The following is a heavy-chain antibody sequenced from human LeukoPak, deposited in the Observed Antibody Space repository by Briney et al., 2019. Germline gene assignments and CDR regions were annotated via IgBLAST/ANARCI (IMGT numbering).Heavy chain of an antibody. V-gene: IGHV3-23*01. CDR1: GITFSAYA. CDR3: AKGDSGSYAVDY. Sequence: PGGSLRLSCAASGITFSAYAMNRVRQAPGKGPEWVSAISGSGGSTYYADSVKGRFTISRDNSKNTVYLQMNSLRAEDTAVYYCAKGDSGSYAVDYWGQGTLVTVSS. D-gene: IGHD1-26*01. CDR2: ISGSGGST. J-gene: IGHJ4*02.